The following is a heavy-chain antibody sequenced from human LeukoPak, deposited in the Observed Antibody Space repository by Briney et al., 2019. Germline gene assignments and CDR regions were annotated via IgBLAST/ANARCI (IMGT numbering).Heavy chain of an antibody. J-gene: IGHJ3*02. CDR2: IIPILGIA. V-gene: IGHV1-69*04. D-gene: IGHD5-18*01. CDR3: ARRGYSYGPAFDI. Sequence: GASVKVSCKASGGTFSSYAISWVRQAPGQGLEWMGRIIPILGIANYARKFQGRVTITADKSTSTAYMELSSLRSEDTAVYYCARRGYSYGPAFDIWGQGTMVTVSS. CDR1: GGTFSSYA.